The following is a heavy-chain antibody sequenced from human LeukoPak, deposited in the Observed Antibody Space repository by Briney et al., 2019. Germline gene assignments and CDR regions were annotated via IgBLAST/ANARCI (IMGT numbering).Heavy chain of an antibody. J-gene: IGHJ6*02. CDR2: IYYSGST. D-gene: IGHD6-13*01. Sequence: SETLPLTCTVSGGSLSSGGYYWSWIRQHPRKGLEWPAYIYYSGSTYYNPSLKSRVTISVDTSKNQFSLKLSSVTAADTAVYYCARATYSSSWYAYYYYGMDVWGQGTTVTVSS. CDR1: GGSLSSGGYY. V-gene: IGHV4-31*03. CDR3: ARATYSSSWYAYYYYGMDV.